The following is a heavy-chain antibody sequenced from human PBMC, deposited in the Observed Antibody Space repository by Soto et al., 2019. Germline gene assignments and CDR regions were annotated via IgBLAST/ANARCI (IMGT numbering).Heavy chain of an antibody. D-gene: IGHD6-13*01. CDR2: ISAYNGNT. J-gene: IGHJ5*02. CDR3: ARDVLRGSWQKPDNWFDP. V-gene: IGHV1-18*01. CDR1: GYTFTSYG. Sequence: QVQLVQSGAEVKKPGASVKVSCKASGYTFTSYGIIWVRQAPGQGLEWMGWISAYNGNTNYAQKLQGRVTMTTDTSTSTAYMELRSRRSDDTAVYYCARDVLRGSWQKPDNWFDPGGQGTLVTVSS.